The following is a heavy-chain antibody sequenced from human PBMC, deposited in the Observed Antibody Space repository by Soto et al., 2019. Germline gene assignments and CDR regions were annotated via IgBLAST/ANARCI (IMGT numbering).Heavy chain of an antibody. CDR1: GGSISSYY. CDR2: IYYSGST. D-gene: IGHD4-17*01. Sequence: PSETLSLTCTVSGGSISSYYWSWIRQPPGKGLEWIGYIYYSGSTNYNPSLKSRVTISVDTSKNQFSLKLSSVTAADTAVYYCARTLRYGDYDYWGQGTLVTVSS. V-gene: IGHV4-59*08. J-gene: IGHJ4*02. CDR3: ARTLRYGDYDY.